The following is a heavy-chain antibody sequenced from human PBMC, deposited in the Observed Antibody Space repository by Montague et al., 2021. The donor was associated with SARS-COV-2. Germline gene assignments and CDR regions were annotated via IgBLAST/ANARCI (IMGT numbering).Heavy chain of an antibody. CDR2: IYYSGST. J-gene: IGHJ5*02. CDR1: GGSISSSPYY. Sequence: SETLSLTCTVSGGSISSSPYYWGWIRQPPGKGLEWIASIYYSGSTYFNPSLKSRVAISIDTSKNQFSLKLSSVTAADTAVYYCARRPYYYDSSGQFDPWGQGVLVTVSS. CDR3: ARRPYYYDSSGQFDP. D-gene: IGHD3-22*01. V-gene: IGHV4-39*07.